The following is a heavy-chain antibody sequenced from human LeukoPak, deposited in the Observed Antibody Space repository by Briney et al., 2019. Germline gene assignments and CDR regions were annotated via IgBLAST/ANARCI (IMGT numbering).Heavy chain of an antibody. CDR3: ARDSSTSRNYFDY. CDR2: IYYSGST. CDR1: GGSISSSSYY. V-gene: IGHV4-39*07. Sequence: SETLSLTCTVSGGSISSSSYYWGWIRQPPGKGLEWIGSIYYSGSTYYNPSLKSRVTISVDTSKNQFSLKLSSVTAADTAVYYCARDSSTSRNYFDYWGQGTLVTVSS. D-gene: IGHD2-2*01. J-gene: IGHJ4*02.